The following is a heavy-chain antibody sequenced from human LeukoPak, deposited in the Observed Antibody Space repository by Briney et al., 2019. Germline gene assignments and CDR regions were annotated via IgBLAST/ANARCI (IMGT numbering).Heavy chain of an antibody. CDR3: ARSVSWGLLVRDDAFDI. CDR2: IYYSGST. V-gene: IGHV4-39*07. D-gene: IGHD2-21*01. Sequence: TSETLSLTCTVSGGSISSSSYYWGWIRQPPGKGLEWIGSIYYSGSTYYNPSLKSRVTTSVDTSKKQFSLKLRSVTAADTAVYYCARSVSWGLLVRDDAFDIWGQGTMVTVSS. J-gene: IGHJ3*02. CDR1: GGSISSSSYY.